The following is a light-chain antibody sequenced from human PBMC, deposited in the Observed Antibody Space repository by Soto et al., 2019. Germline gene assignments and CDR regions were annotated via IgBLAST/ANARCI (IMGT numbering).Light chain of an antibody. CDR2: KAS. V-gene: IGKV1-5*03. CDR3: QQYNSYPWT. J-gene: IGKJ1*01. CDR1: QSISIW. Sequence: DIQMTQFPSTLSASLGDRVTITCRASQSISIWLAWYQQKPGKAPKLLIYKASSLESGVPSRFSGSGSGTQFTLTISSLQPDDFATYYCQQYNSYPWTFGQGTNVEIK.